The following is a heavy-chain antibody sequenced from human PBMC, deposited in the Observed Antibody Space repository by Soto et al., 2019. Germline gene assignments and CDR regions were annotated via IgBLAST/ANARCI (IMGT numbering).Heavy chain of an antibody. CDR2: ISGSGGIT. V-gene: IGHV3-23*01. Sequence: GGSLRLSCAASGFTFSSYAMSWVRQAPGKGLEWVSVISGSGGITYYADSVKGRFTISRDNSKNTLSLQMNSLRAEDTAVYYCANRAPAYYSYYGMDVWGQGTPVTVSS. CDR3: ANRAPAYYSYYGMDV. J-gene: IGHJ6*02. CDR1: GFTFSSYA.